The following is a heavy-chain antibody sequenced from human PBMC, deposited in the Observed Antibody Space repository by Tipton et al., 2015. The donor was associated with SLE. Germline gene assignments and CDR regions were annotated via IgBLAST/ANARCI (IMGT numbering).Heavy chain of an antibody. Sequence: TLSLTCTVSGGSISSYYWSWIRQPPGKGLEWIGYIYFTGSTNYNPSLKSRLTISIDRSQNQFSLRLTSVTAADTAVYYCARDPQGDERAPAAWWGQGTLVIVSS. CDR1: GGSISSYY. J-gene: IGHJ4*02. V-gene: IGHV4-59*12. CDR3: ARDPQGDERAPAAW. CDR2: IYFTGST. D-gene: IGHD3-16*01.